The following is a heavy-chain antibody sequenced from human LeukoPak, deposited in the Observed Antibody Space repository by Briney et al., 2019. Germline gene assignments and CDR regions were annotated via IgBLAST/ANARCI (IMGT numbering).Heavy chain of an antibody. V-gene: IGHV4-59*12. CDR2: IYYSGST. CDR1: GGSISSYY. CDR3: ARDTKTYDYVWGSYRYDAFDI. Sequence: PSETLSLTCTVSGGSISSYYWSWIRQPPGKGLEWIGYIYYSGSTNYNPSLKSRVTISVDTSKNQFSLKLSSVTAADTAVYYCARDTKTYDYVWGSYRYDAFDIWGQGTMVTVSS. D-gene: IGHD3-16*02. J-gene: IGHJ3*02.